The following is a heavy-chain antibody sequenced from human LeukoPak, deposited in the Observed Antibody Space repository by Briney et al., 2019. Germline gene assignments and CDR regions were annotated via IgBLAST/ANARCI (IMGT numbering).Heavy chain of an antibody. CDR2: IKNKADGGTT. J-gene: IGHJ4*02. D-gene: IGHD3-22*01. CDR3: TTTTMTLVHPDY. V-gene: IGHV3-15*01. CDR1: GFTLSSAW. Sequence: GGSLRLSCAASGFTLSSAWMNWVRQAPGKGLEWVGRIKNKADGGTTDYAAPVKGRFTISRDDSKNTLYLQMNSLRTEDTAVYYCTTTTMTLVHPDYWGQGTLVTVSS.